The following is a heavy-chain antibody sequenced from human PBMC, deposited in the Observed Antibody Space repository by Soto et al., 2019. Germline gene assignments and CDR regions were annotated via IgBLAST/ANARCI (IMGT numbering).Heavy chain of an antibody. Sequence: SVKVSCKASGGTFSSYAISWVRQAPGQGLEWMGGIIPIFGTANYAQKFQGRVTITADESTSTAYMELSSLRSEDTAVYYCARGWTSAAGYYYYGMDVWGQGTTVTVSS. J-gene: IGHJ6*02. CDR3: ARGWTSAAGYYYYGMDV. CDR1: GGTFSSYA. V-gene: IGHV1-69*13. CDR2: IIPIFGTA. D-gene: IGHD2-15*01.